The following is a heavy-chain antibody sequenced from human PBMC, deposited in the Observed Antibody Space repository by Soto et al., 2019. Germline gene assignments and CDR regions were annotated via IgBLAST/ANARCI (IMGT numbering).Heavy chain of an antibody. Sequence: GESLKISCAASGFTFSSYAMSWVRQAPGKGLEWVSAISGSGGSTYYADSVKGRFTISRDNSKNTLYLQMNSLRAEDTAVYYCAKSSSGYYYEYFDYWGQGTLVTVSS. CDR2: ISGSGGST. V-gene: IGHV3-23*01. CDR3: AKSSSGYYYEYFDY. J-gene: IGHJ4*02. D-gene: IGHD3-22*01. CDR1: GFTFSSYA.